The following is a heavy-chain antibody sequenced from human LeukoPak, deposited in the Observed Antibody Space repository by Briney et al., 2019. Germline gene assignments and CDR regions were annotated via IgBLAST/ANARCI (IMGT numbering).Heavy chain of an antibody. Sequence: GRSLRLSXAASGFTFSSYGMHWVRQAPGKGLEWVAVIWYDGSNKYYADSVKGRFTISRDNSKNTLYLQMNSLRAEDTAVYYCAKDRSPLDYGDYDAAYWGQGTLVTVSS. CDR3: AKDRSPLDYGDYDAAY. D-gene: IGHD4-17*01. J-gene: IGHJ4*02. CDR1: GFTFSSYG. V-gene: IGHV3-33*06. CDR2: IWYDGSNK.